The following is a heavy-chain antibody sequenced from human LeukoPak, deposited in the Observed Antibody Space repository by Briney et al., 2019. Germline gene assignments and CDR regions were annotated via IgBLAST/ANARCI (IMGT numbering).Heavy chain of an antibody. D-gene: IGHD3-10*01. CDR1: GYTFTSYG. CDR2: ISAYNGNT. J-gene: IGHJ4*02. V-gene: IGHV1-18*01. CDR3: ARDSPGMVRGVTTV. Sequence: AASVKVSCKASGYTFTSYGISWVRQAPGQGLEWMGWISAYNGNTNYAQKLQGRVTMTTDTSTSTAYMELRSLRSDDTAVYYCARDSPGMVRGVTTVWGQGTLVTVSS.